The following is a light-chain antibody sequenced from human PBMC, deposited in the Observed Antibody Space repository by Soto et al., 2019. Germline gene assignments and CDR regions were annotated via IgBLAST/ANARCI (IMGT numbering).Light chain of an antibody. CDR2: DAS. J-gene: IGKJ1*01. V-gene: IGKV3-11*01. CDR1: QSVRSS. Sequence: EILLTQSPATLSLSRGERATLSCRASQSVRSSLAWYQQKPGQAPRLLIYDASNRATGIPGRFSGSGSGTDFTLTISNLEPEAFAVYYCQQRSSWPWTFGQGAKVEIK. CDR3: QQRSSWPWT.